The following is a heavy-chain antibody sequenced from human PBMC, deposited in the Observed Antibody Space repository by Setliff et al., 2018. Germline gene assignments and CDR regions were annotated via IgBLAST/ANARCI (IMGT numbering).Heavy chain of an antibody. CDR2: IGVYTGKS. D-gene: IGHD2-8*01. J-gene: IGHJ4*02. CDR1: GDTFSTYA. CDR3: SRLVRYCTTTTCQRLLGEEV. Sequence: ASVKVSCKASGDTFSTYALSWVRQAPGQGLEWMGWIGVYTGKSYFAHKFQGRFTLTTDTSTGTAYMELRSLKSDDTAVYYCSRLVRYCTTTTCQRLLGEEVWGQGTLVTVSS. V-gene: IGHV1-18*01.